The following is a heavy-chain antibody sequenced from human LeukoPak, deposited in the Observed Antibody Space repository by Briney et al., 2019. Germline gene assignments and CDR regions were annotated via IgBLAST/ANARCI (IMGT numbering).Heavy chain of an antibody. CDR2: IIPIFGTA. CDR1: GGTFSSYA. CDR3: AKALNRITMIVVVPLGY. V-gene: IGHV1-69*13. J-gene: IGHJ4*02. D-gene: IGHD3-22*01. Sequence: SVKVSCKASGGTFSSYAISWVRQAPGQGLEWMGGIIPIFGTANYAQKFQGRVTITADESTSTAYMELSSLRSEDTAVYYCAKALNRITMIVVVPLGYWGQGTLVTVSS.